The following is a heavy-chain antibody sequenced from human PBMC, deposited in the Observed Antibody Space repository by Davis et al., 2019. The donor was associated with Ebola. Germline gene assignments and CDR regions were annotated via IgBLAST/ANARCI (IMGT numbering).Heavy chain of an antibody. V-gene: IGHV3-21*01. Sequence: GESLKISCAASGFTFSSYEMNWVRQAPGKGLEWVSSISSSSSYIYYADSVKGRFTISRDNAKNSLYLQMNSLRAEDTAVYYCGAIAARPYWGQGTLVTVSS. D-gene: IGHD6-6*01. CDR1: GFTFSSYE. CDR3: GAIAARPY. CDR2: ISSSSSYI. J-gene: IGHJ4*02.